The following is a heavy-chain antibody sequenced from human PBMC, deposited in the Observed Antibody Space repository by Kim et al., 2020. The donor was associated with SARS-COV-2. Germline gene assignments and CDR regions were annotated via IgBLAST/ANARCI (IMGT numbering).Heavy chain of an antibody. J-gene: IGHJ3*02. CDR1: GFTFSSYS. Sequence: GGSLRLSCAASGFTFSSYSMNWVRQAPGKGLEWVSSISSSSSYIYYADSVKGRFTISRDNAKNSLYLQMNSLRAEDTAVYYCARDPIVGFGPSDAFDIWGQGTMVTVSS. CDR3: ARDPIVGFGPSDAFDI. D-gene: IGHD3-16*01. CDR2: ISSSSSYI. V-gene: IGHV3-21*01.